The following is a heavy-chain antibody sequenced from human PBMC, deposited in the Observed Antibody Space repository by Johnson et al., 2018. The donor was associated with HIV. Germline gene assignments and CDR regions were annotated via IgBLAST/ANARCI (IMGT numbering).Heavy chain of an antibody. Sequence: VQLVESGGGVVRPGGSLRLSCATSGFTFDDYGMSWVRQAPGKGLEWVGRIKSKTDGGTTDYAAPVKGRFTISRDDSKNSLYLQLNSLKTEDPAVYYCSSRPHGSGRPLDIWGQGTLVTVSS. CDR1: GFTFDDYG. J-gene: IGHJ3*02. V-gene: IGHV3-15*01. CDR2: IKSKTDGGTT. D-gene: IGHD2-15*01. CDR3: SSRPHGSGRPLDI.